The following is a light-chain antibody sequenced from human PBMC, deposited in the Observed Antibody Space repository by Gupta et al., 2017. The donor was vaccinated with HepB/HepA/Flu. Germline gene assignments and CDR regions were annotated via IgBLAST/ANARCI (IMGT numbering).Light chain of an antibody. J-gene: IGLJ2*01. CDR1: SLRSYY. CDR3: NSRDSSANHVV. Sequence: SSGLTQDPAVSVALGPTVRLTCQGDSLRSYYASWYQQKPGQAPVVVIYGKNNRPSGIPDRFSGSSSGNTASLTITGAQAEEEADYYCNSRDSSANHVVFGGGTKLTVL. V-gene: IGLV3-19*01. CDR2: GKN.